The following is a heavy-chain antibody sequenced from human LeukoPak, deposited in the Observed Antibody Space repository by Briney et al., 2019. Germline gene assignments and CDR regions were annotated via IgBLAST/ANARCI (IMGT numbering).Heavy chain of an antibody. Sequence: PGRSLRLSCAASRFTFSNYCMHWVRQAPGKGLEWVAVIWFDGSNKYYADSVKGRFTISRDNSKNTLFLLMSGLKAEDTAVYYCARDRSSWSPFYYFDYWGRGTLVTVSS. CDR1: RFTFSNYC. CDR3: ARDRSSWSPFYYFDY. J-gene: IGHJ4*02. D-gene: IGHD6-13*01. CDR2: IWFDGSNK. V-gene: IGHV3-33*01.